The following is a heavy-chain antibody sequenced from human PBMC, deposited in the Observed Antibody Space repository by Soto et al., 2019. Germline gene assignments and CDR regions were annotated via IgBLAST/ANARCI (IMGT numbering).Heavy chain of an antibody. D-gene: IGHD3-10*01. V-gene: IGHV4-30-2*01. CDR1: GGSISSGGYS. J-gene: IGHJ5*02. CDR2: IYHSGST. CDR3: ARGVAYGSGSPNWFDP. Sequence: KPSETLSLTCAVSGGSISSGGYSWSWIRQPPGKGLEWIGYIYHSGSTYYNPSLKSRVTISVDRSKNQFSLKLSSVTAADTAVYYCARGVAYGSGSPNWFDPWGQGTLVTVSS.